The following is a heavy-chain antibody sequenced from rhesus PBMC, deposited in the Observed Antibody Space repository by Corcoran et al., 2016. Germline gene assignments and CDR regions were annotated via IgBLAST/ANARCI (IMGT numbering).Heavy chain of an antibody. V-gene: IGHV4-127*01. CDR3: ARQILLWNWYFDL. J-gene: IGHJ2*01. CDR1: GYSISSGYD. Sequence: QVQLQESGPGLVKPSETLSLTCAVSGYSISSGYDWSWLRHPPGTGVVWIGYIGGSSGSTYYNPSLKSRVTISKDTSKNQFSLKLSSVTAADTAVYYCARQILLWNWYFDLWGPGTPITISS. CDR2: IGGSSGST. D-gene: IGHD2-27*01.